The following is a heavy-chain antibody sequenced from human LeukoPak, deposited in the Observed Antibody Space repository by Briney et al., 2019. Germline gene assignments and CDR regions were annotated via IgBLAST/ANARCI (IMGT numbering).Heavy chain of an antibody. D-gene: IGHD3-10*01. Sequence: SETLSLTCTVSGGSISSYYWGWIWQPPGKGLEWVWCIYYSGSTNYNPSLKSRVTISVDTSTNQFSLNLSSVTAADTAVYYCARHRVVRGVIIPGWFDPWGQGTLVTVSS. J-gene: IGHJ5*02. CDR2: IYYSGST. V-gene: IGHV4-59*08. CDR1: GGSISSYY. CDR3: ARHRVVRGVIIPGWFDP.